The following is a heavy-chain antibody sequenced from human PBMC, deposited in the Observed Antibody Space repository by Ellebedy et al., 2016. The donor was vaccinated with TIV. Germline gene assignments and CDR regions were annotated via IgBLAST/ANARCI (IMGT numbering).Heavy chain of an antibody. Sequence: MPSETLSLTCTVSGGSISSSSYYWGWIRQPPGTGLEWIGRIYYSGSTYYNPSLKSRVTLSVDTSKNQFSLKLSSVTAADTAVYYCASHMVRESTWCDPWGQGTLVTVSS. CDR1: GGSISSSSYY. V-gene: IGHV4-39*01. D-gene: IGHD3-10*01. J-gene: IGHJ5*02. CDR2: IYYSGST. CDR3: ASHMVRESTWCDP.